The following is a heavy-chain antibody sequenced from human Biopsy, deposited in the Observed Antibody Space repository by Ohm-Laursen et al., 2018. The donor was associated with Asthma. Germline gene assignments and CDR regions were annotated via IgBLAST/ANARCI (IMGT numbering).Heavy chain of an antibody. CDR1: GFSFSYYW. D-gene: IGHD6-13*01. CDR3: VKDIRLQLWGFDS. Sequence: SLRLSCAASGFSFSYYWMSWVRQVPGKGLEWVANIKHDGSEKNHADSVKGRFTISRDNAKNSLYLQMNSLRGADTALYYCVKDIRLQLWGFDSWGQGTLVTVSS. J-gene: IGHJ4*02. V-gene: IGHV3-7*03. CDR2: IKHDGSEK.